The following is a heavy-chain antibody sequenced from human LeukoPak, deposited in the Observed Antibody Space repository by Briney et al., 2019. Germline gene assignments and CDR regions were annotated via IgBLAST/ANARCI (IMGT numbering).Heavy chain of an antibody. CDR1: GFTVSSNY. D-gene: IGHD6-13*01. V-gene: IGHV3-53*05. Sequence: GGSLRLSCAASGFTVSSNYMSWVRQAPGKGLEWVSVIYSGGSTYYADSVKGRFTISRDNSKNTLYLQMNSLRAEDTAVYYCARGAAAGTGGNWFDPWGQGTLVTVSS. J-gene: IGHJ5*02. CDR2: IYSGGST. CDR3: ARGAAAGTGGNWFDP.